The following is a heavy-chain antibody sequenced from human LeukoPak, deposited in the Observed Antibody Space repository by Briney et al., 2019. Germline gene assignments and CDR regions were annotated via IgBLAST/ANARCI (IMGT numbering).Heavy chain of an antibody. V-gene: IGHV4-39*01. CDR1: GDSISRNTYH. Sequence: PSETLSLTCIVSGDSISRNTYHWGWVRQPPGKGLEWIGTIYYSGSIYYNQSLRGRVALSVYTSKNQCSLKLTSVTAADTAVYYCGRLNTDWGFLFDSWGQGTLVTVSS. CDR3: GRLNTDWGFLFDS. D-gene: IGHD7-27*01. CDR2: IYYSGSI. J-gene: IGHJ4*02.